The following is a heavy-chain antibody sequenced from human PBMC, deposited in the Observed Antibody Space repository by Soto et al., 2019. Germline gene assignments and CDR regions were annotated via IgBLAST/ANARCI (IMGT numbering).Heavy chain of an antibody. V-gene: IGHV1-69*13. Sequence: SVKVSWKSSGAAFSFYAISWVRQAPGEGLEWMGGVVPHSGTATYARKFQGRLTVTADESSSTAYMDLSSLTSEDTAIYYCARHPGQWLYYFDYWGQGTLVTVSS. CDR2: VVPHSGTA. CDR1: GAAFSFYA. J-gene: IGHJ4*01. D-gene: IGHD6-19*01. CDR3: ARHPGQWLYYFDY.